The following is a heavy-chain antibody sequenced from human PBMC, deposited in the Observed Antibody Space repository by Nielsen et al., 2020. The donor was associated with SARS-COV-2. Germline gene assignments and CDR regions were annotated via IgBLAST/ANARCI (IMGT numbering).Heavy chain of an antibody. Sequence: GESLKISCAASGFTFNSCAMSWVRQAPGKGLEWVSAISGSGGSTYYADSVKGRFTISRDNSKNTLYLQMNSLRAEDTAAYYCAKGSQFSSSWYDYWGQGTLVTVSS. CDR1: GFTFNSCA. J-gene: IGHJ4*02. CDR3: AKGSQFSSSWYDY. D-gene: IGHD6-13*01. V-gene: IGHV3-23*01. CDR2: ISGSGGST.